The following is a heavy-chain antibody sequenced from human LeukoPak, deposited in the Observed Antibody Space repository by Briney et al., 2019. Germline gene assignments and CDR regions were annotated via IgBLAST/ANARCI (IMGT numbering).Heavy chain of an antibody. Sequence: GGSLRLSCAASGFTFSGYSMNWVRQAPGKGLEWVSSISSGSSYIYYADSVKGRFTISRDNAKNSLYLQMNSLRAEDTAVYYCARDRVGATSDYYYYMDVWGKGTTVTVSS. J-gene: IGHJ6*03. CDR1: GFTFSGYS. CDR3: ARDRVGATSDYYYYMDV. D-gene: IGHD1-26*01. CDR2: ISSGSSYI. V-gene: IGHV3-21*01.